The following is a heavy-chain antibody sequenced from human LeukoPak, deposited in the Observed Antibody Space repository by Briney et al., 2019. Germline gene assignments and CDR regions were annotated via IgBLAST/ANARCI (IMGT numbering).Heavy chain of an antibody. CDR2: IWYDGSNK. D-gene: IGHD3/OR15-3a*01. CDR3: ARDYDFWGNNCFEP. J-gene: IGHJ5*02. CDR1: GFTFSSYG. V-gene: IGHV3-33*08. Sequence: GGSLRLSCAASGFTFSSYGMHWVRQAPGKGLEWVAVIWYDGSNKYYADSVEGRFTISRDNSKNTLYLQMNGLRPDDTAVYYCARDYDFWGNNCFEPSGDREPW.